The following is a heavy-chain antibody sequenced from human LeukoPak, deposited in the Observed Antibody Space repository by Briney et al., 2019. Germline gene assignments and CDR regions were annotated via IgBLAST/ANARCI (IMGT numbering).Heavy chain of an antibody. Sequence: ASVKVSCKASGYTFTSYGISWVRQAPGQGLEWMGWISAYNGNTNYAQKLQGRVTMTTDTSTSTAYMELRSLRSDDTAVYYCARDPGYCSSTSCYVDFYYYYYGMDVWGQGATVTVSS. V-gene: IGHV1-18*01. CDR1: GYTFTSYG. CDR3: ARDPGYCSSTSCYVDFYYYYYGMDV. J-gene: IGHJ6*02. D-gene: IGHD2-2*03. CDR2: ISAYNGNT.